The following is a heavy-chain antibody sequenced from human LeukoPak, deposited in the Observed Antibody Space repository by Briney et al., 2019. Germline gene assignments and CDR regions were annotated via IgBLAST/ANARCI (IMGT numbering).Heavy chain of an antibody. CDR2: IENDGTEK. CDR1: GFTFSNYG. D-gene: IGHD1-14*01. V-gene: IGHV3-7*02. Sequence: PGGSLRLSCAATGFTFSNYGMTWVRQAPGKGLEWVANIENDGTEKYYVDSVKGRFTISRDNAKNSVYLQMNSLRAEDTAVYYCARRLGTDYWGQGALVTVSS. CDR3: ARRLGTDY. J-gene: IGHJ4*02.